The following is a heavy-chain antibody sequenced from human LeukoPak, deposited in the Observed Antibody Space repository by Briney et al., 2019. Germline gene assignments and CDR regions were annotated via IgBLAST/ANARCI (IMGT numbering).Heavy chain of an antibody. D-gene: IGHD2-2*01. V-gene: IGHV4-59*12. CDR3: ARDLGYCSSTSCYGYYYYGMDV. CDR1: GGPISSYY. J-gene: IGHJ6*02. CDR2: IYYSGST. Sequence: SETLSLTCTVSGGPISSYYWSWIRQPPGKGLEWIGYIYYSGSTNYNPSLKSRVTISVDTSKNQFSLKLSSVTAADTAVYYCARDLGYCSSTSCYGYYYYGMDVWGQGTTVTVSS.